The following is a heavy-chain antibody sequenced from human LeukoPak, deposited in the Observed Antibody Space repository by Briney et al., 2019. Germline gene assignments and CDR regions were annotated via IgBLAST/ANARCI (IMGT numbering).Heavy chain of an antibody. Sequence: GGSLLLSCAASGFTFSNAWMSWGRPGPGKGGEGVGRNKSKSEGEKTDYAGDGKGKFTISKEESKNTRKMQMKGRKTEDTAVYYCTTQRSRIIMVRGVIRSDHWGQGTLVTVSS. CDR2: NKSKSEGEKT. V-gene: IGHV3-15*01. J-gene: IGHJ4*02. D-gene: IGHD3-10*01. CDR1: GFTFSNAW. CDR3: TTQRSRIIMVRGVIRSDH.